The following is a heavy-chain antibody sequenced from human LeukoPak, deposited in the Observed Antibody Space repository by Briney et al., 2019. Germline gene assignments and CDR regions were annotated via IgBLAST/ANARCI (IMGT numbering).Heavy chain of an antibody. CDR3: ARSLRAYYDYVWGSYRFDY. Sequence: SVKVSCKASGGTFSSYAISWVRQAPGQGLEWMGGIIPIFGTANYAQKFQGRVTITADESTSTAYMELSSLRSEDTAVYYCARSLRAYYDYVWGSYRFDYWGPGNPGHRLL. J-gene: IGHJ4*02. V-gene: IGHV1-69*13. D-gene: IGHD3-16*02. CDR2: IIPIFGTA. CDR1: GGTFSSYA.